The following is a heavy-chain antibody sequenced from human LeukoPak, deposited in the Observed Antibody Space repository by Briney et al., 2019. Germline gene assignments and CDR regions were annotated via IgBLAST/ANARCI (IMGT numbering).Heavy chain of an antibody. Sequence: PSETLSLTCTVSGGSISSYYWSWIRQPPGKGLEWIGYIYYSGSTNYNPSLKSRVTISVDTSKNQFSLKLSSVTAADTAVYYCASLRKCSGYDFDYWGQGTLVTVSS. CDR2: IYYSGST. D-gene: IGHD5-12*01. CDR3: ASLRKCSGYDFDY. CDR1: GGSISSYY. J-gene: IGHJ4*02. V-gene: IGHV4-59*01.